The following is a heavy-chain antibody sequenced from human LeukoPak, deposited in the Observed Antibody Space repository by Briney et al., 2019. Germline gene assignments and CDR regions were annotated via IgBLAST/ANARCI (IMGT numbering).Heavy chain of an antibody. CDR3: ANDPEGYCSGITCRPSYFFDY. J-gene: IGHJ4*02. D-gene: IGHD2-15*01. CDR2: IKSYTDGGTT. CDR1: GFTFSNAW. V-gene: IGHV3-15*01. Sequence: GGSLRLSCAASGFTFSNAWMSWVRQAPGKGLEWVGRIKSYTDGGTTDYAAPVKGRFTISRDDSKNTLYLQMNSLRAEDTAVYYCANDPEGYCSGITCRPSYFFDYWGQGTLVTVSS.